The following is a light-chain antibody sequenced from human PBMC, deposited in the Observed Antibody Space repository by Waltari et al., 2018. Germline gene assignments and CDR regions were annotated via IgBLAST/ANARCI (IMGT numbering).Light chain of an antibody. CDR3: QKYDSLPAT. J-gene: IGKJ1*01. Sequence: EIVLTPSPGTLSLSPGERATLSCRASQSVAKYLAWYQQKPGQAPRLLIYHTSNRANGIPDRFSGSGSGTDFSLTISRLDPEDFAVYYCQKYDSLPATFGQGTKVEIK. CDR1: QSVAKY. CDR2: HTS. V-gene: IGKV3-20*01.